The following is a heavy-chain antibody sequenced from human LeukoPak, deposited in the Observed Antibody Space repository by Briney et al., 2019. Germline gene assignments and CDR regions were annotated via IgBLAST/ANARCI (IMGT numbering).Heavy chain of an antibody. Sequence: PGGSLRLSCAASGSTFSRYWMHWARQAPGKGLVWVSRINTDGSSTTYADSVKGRFTISRDNAKNTLFLQMNSLRAEDTALYYCARAGGGNLNFDYWGQGTLVTVSS. CDR2: INTDGSST. V-gene: IGHV3-74*01. CDR1: GSTFSRYW. CDR3: ARAGGGNLNFDY. J-gene: IGHJ4*02. D-gene: IGHD2-15*01.